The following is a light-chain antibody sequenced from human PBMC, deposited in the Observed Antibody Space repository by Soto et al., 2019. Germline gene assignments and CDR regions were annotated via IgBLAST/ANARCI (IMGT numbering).Light chain of an antibody. V-gene: IGKV1-5*01. J-gene: IGKJ5*01. CDR2: GAS. Sequence: DIQMTQSPSTLSPSVGDRVTITCRASQNIVNCLAWYQQKPGKAPKILIYGASTLESGVPSRFSGSGSGTEFTLTITNLQPDDFATYYCLQYNTFSATFGQGTRLEIK. CDR3: LQYNTFSAT. CDR1: QNIVNC.